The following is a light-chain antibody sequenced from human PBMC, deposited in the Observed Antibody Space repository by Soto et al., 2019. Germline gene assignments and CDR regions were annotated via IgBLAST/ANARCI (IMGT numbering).Light chain of an antibody. CDR3: QQHNQWPIT. Sequence: ELVLTQSPGTLSLSPGARATLSCRASQRVSSSYLAWYQQKPGQAPRLLIYGASSRATGIPDRFSGSGSGIDFTLTISRLEPEDFAVYYCQQHNQWPITFGQGTRLEIK. CDR2: GAS. CDR1: QRVSSSY. J-gene: IGKJ5*01. V-gene: IGKV3-20*01.